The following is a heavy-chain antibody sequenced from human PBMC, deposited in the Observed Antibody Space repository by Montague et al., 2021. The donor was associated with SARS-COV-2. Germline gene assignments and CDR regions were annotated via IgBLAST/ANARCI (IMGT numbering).Heavy chain of an antibody. CDR3: ARGDFGPLINPYYDYYMDV. D-gene: IGHD3/OR15-3a*01. CDR1: GGSISGSNYY. V-gene: IGHV4-39*01. Sequence: SETLSLTCTVSGGSISGSNYYWGWIRQPPGKGLEWIGTIHYSGSTYYNPSLKSRVTTSVDTSKNQFSLKLSSVTAADTAVYYCARGDFGPLINPYYDYYMDVWGKGTTVTVSS. J-gene: IGHJ6*03. CDR2: IHYSGST.